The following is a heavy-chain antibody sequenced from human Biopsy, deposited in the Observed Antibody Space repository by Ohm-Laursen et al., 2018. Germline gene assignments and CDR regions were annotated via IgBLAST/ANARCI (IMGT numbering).Heavy chain of an antibody. Sequence: SLRLSCTASGVTLSGYGMNWVRQAPGKGLEWVSSISASSGYIHYADSVKGRFTVSRDNTKNSLYLQMNSLRAADTAIYYCATELLPPGVGGPWLDSWGQGTPVTVSS. D-gene: IGHD3-10*01. CDR1: GVTLSGYG. CDR3: ATELLPPGVGGPWLDS. J-gene: IGHJ5*01. CDR2: ISASSGYI. V-gene: IGHV3-21*06.